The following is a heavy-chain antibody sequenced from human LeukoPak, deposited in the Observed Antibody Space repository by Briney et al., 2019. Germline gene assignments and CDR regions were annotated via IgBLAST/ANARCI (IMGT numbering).Heavy chain of an antibody. Sequence: PSETLSLTCTVSGGSISSGDYYWSWIRQPPGKGLGWIGYIYYSGSTYYNPSLKSRVTISVDTSKNQFSLKLSSVTAADTAVYYCARELGRDSSGYYADYWGQGTLVTVSS. D-gene: IGHD3-22*01. J-gene: IGHJ4*02. CDR1: GGSISSGDYY. V-gene: IGHV4-31*03. CDR2: IYYSGST. CDR3: ARELGRDSSGYYADY.